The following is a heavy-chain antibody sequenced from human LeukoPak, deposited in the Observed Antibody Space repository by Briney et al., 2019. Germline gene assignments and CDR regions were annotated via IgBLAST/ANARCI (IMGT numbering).Heavy chain of an antibody. CDR1: GFTFSSYW. CDR3: ARVGSTDSPHAFDI. Sequence: AGGSLRLSCAASGFTFSSYWMDWVRQAPGKGLVWVSGINSDGGSTRYAESVKGRFTISRDNAKNTLYLQMNSLRAEDTAVHYCARVGSTDSPHAFDIWGQGTMVTVSS. CDR2: INSDGGST. J-gene: IGHJ3*02. D-gene: IGHD3-22*01. V-gene: IGHV3-74*01.